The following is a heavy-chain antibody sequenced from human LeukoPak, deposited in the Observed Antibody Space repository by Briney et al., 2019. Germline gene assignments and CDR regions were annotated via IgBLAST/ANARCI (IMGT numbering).Heavy chain of an antibody. V-gene: IGHV4-38-2*01. Sequence: SETLSLTCAVSGYSISSGYYWGWIRQPPGKGLEWIGSINHSGSTYYNPSLKSRVTISVDTSKNQFSLKLSSVTAADTAVYYCARALTYYDVWSGHHPGSYYMDVWGKGTTVTVSS. CDR1: GYSISSGYY. D-gene: IGHD3-3*01. J-gene: IGHJ6*03. CDR3: ARALTYYDVWSGHHPGSYYMDV. CDR2: INHSGST.